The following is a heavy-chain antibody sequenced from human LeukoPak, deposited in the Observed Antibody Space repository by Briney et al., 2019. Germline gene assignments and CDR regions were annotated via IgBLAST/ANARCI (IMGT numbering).Heavy chain of an antibody. D-gene: IGHD5/OR15-5a*01. CDR1: GYTFSGSY. CDR3: ARSLGEDLEAPSV. J-gene: IGHJ4*02. Sequence: ASVKVSCKTSGYTFSGSYIHWVRQAPGQGLEWMGRINPNSGDTNYAQNFQGRVTMTRDTSITTAYMEMSSLTSDDTAVYYCARSLGEDLEAPSVWGQGTLVTVSS. CDR2: INPNSGDT. V-gene: IGHV1-2*06.